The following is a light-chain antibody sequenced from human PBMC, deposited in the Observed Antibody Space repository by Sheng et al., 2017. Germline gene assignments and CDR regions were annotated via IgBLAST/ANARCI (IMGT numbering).Light chain of an antibody. V-gene: IGKV3-11*01. CDR1: QSVTSN. CDR3: QHRGT. Sequence: EVVVTQSPATLSVSPGDGATLSCRASQSVTSNFAWYQQKPGQAPRLLIYDASNRATGIPARFSGSGSGTDFTLTISSLEPEDFAVYYCQHRGTFGPGTKVDI. CDR2: DAS. J-gene: IGKJ3*01.